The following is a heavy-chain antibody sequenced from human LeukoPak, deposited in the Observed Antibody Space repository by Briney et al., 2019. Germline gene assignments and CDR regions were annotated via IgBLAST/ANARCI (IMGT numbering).Heavy chain of an antibody. J-gene: IGHJ6*03. CDR2: IYVSGST. V-gene: IGHV4-61*02. CDR3: ASTYYYDSSAYNYYHYMDV. Sequence: PSETLSLTCTVSGGAINSESYYWSWIRQPAGKGLEWIGRIYVSGSTNYNPSLKSRVTISVDTSKNQFSLKLSSVTAADTAVYYCASTYYYDSSAYNYYHYMDVWGKGTTVTVSS. CDR1: GGAINSESYY. D-gene: IGHD3-22*01.